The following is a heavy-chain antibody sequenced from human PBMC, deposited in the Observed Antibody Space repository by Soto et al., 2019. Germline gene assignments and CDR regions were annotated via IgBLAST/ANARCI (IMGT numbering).Heavy chain of an antibody. CDR3: ARGWGEDSSDYFYAY. CDR2: IIPIFGTP. V-gene: IGHV1-69*01. CDR1: GGTFSRLA. D-gene: IGHD3-22*01. Sequence: QVQLVQSGAEVRKPGSSVKVSCKASGGTFSRLAISWVRQAPGQGVEWMGGIIPIFGTPNHAQKFQGRLTITADEATSTVHMELSSLRSEDTAIYYCARGWGEDSSDYFYAYWGQGTLVIVSS. J-gene: IGHJ4*02.